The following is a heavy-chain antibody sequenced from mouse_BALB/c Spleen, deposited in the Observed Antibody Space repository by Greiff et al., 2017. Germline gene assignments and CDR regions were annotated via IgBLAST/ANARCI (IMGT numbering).Heavy chain of an antibody. CDR1: GFSLTSYG. Sequence: VMLVESGPDLVAPSQSLSITCTVSGFSLTSYGVHWVRQPPGKGLEWLVVIWSDGSTTYNSALKSRLSISKDNSKSQVFLKMNSLQTDDTAMYYCARHPDYYGSLMDYWGQGTSVTVSS. CDR2: IWSDGST. D-gene: IGHD1-2*01. V-gene: IGHV2-6-2*01. CDR3: ARHPDYYGSLMDY. J-gene: IGHJ4*01.